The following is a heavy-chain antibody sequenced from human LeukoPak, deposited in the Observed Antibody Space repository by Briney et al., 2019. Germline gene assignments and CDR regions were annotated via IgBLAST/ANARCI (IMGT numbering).Heavy chain of an antibody. CDR2: ISYDGSNK. D-gene: IGHD2-15*01. J-gene: IGHJ3*02. V-gene: IGHV3-30*03. CDR3: ARVSGYCSGGSCYVIDAFDI. CDR1: GFTFSSYG. Sequence: GGSLRLSCAASGFTFSSYGMHWVRQAPGKGLDWVAVISYDGSNKYYADSVKGRLTISRDNSKNTLYLQMNSLRAEDTAVYYCARVSGYCSGGSCYVIDAFDIWGQGTMVTVSS.